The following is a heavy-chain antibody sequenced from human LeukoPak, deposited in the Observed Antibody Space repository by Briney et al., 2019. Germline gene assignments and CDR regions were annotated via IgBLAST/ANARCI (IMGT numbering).Heavy chain of an antibody. CDR1: GYRFTTYW. CDR3: ARPGNDQYYFDY. D-gene: IGHD1-1*01. Sequence: GESLKISCKGSGYRFTTYWIGWVRQMPGKGLEWLGFIYGGDSGIRYSPSFQGQVTISADKSISTAYPQWSSLKASDTAVYYCARPGNDQYYFDYGGQGTLVTVSS. J-gene: IGHJ4*02. CDR2: IYGGDSGI. V-gene: IGHV5-51*01.